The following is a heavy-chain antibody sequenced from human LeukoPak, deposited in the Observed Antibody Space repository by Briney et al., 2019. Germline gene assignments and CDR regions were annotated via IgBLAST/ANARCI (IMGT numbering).Heavy chain of an antibody. J-gene: IGHJ3*02. V-gene: IGHV4-34*01. CDR2: FYFSGTT. Sequence: SETLSLTCAVYGGSFSGYFWSWIRQPPGKGLEWIGSFYFSGTTYYNPSLKSRVTISVDTSKNQFSLKLSSVTAADTAVYYCARHQTDAFDIWGQGTMVTVSS. CDR3: ARHQTDAFDI. CDR1: GGSFSGYF.